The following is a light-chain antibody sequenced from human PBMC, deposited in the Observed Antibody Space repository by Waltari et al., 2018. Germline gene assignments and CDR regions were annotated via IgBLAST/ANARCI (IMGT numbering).Light chain of an antibody. CDR2: AAS. CDR3: QQLNSYPRGFT. V-gene: IGKV1-9*01. Sequence: DIQLTQSPSFLSASVGDRVTITCRDSQGISSYLAWYQQKPGKAPKLLIYAASTLQSGVPSRFSGSGSGTEFTLTISSLQPEDFATYYCQQLNSYPRGFTFGPGTKVDIK. CDR1: QGISSY. J-gene: IGKJ3*01.